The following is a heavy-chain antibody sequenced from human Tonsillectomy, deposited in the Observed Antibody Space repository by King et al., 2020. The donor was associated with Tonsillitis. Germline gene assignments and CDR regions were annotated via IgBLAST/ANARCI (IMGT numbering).Heavy chain of an antibody. V-gene: IGHV1-18*01. CDR3: ARHPQPERPPWERVDYYGTDV. CDR2: ISAYNGNT. J-gene: IGHJ6*04. D-gene: IGHD1-1*01. Sequence: QLVQSGAEVKNPGASVKVSGKASGYTFTSYGISWVRQAPGQGLEWMGWISAYNGNTNYAQKLQGRVTMTTDTSTSTAYMELRSLRSDHTAVYFCARHPQPERPPWERVDYYGTDVWGEGTTVIVSS. CDR1: GYTFTSYG.